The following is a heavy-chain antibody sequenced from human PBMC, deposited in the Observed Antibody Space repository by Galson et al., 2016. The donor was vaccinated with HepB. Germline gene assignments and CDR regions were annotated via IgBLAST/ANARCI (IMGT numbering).Heavy chain of an antibody. Sequence: SETLSLTCAVPGGSISTIHWWSWVRQPPGKGLEWIGEIFHSGSTNYNPSLKSRVTMSVDQSKNQFSLELTSVTAADTAVYYCARQAYCGRSSCHDGDTDAFDGWGQGTMVTVSS. CDR1: GGSISTIHW. CDR3: ARQAYCGRSSCHDGDTDAFDG. D-gene: IGHD2-2*01. V-gene: IGHV4-4*02. J-gene: IGHJ3*01. CDR2: IFHSGST.